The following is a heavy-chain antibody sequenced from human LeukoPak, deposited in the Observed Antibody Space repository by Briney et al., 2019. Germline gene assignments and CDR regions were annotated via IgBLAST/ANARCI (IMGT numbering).Heavy chain of an antibody. V-gene: IGHV4-34*01. CDR1: GGSFSDYY. D-gene: IGHD3-3*01. CDR2: ISQNGST. J-gene: IGHJ4*02. CDR3: ARCSEVLHDFLSGYSYHFDN. Sequence: PSETLSLTCAVHGGSFSDYYWSWIRQPPGKGLEWIGDISQNGSTNYNPSFKSRLTVSIDPSKNQFSLRQTSVTAADTAVYYCARCSEVLHDFLSGYSYHFDNWGQGSLVTVSS.